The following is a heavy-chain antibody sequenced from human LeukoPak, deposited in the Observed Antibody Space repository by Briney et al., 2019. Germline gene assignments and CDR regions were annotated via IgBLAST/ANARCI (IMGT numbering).Heavy chain of an antibody. CDR1: SGSITTYY. CDR2: IHHSGSA. J-gene: IGHJ4*02. V-gene: IGHV4-59*08. D-gene: IGHD2-2*01. Sequence: PSETLSLTCSVSSGSITTYYWNWIRQAPGKEPEWIGYIHHSGSANYNPSLKSRVTLSIDTSEDQFFLRLTSVTAADTAVYYCARLDVPEAFDFDSWGQGTLVTVSS. CDR3: ARLDVPEAFDFDS.